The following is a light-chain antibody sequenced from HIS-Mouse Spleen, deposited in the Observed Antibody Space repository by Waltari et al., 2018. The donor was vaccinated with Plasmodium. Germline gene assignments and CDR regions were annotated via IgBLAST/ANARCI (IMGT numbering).Light chain of an antibody. J-gene: IGLJ2*01. Sequence: QSALTQPASVSGSPGQSNTLSRTGTSTDVGGYNYVSWYQQHPAKAPKLRIYDVSNRPSGVSNRFSGSKSGNTASLTISGLQAEDEADYYCSSYTSSYTLVFGGGTKLTVL. CDR1: STDVGGYNY. CDR3: SSYTSSYTLV. V-gene: IGLV2-14*03. CDR2: DVS.